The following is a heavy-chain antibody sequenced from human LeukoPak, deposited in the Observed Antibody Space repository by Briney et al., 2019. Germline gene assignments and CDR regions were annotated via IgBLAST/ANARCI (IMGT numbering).Heavy chain of an antibody. Sequence: GGSLRLSCAASGFTVSTNYMNWVRQAPGKGLEWASILYSGSSTYYADSAEGRFTISRDSSKNTLFLQMNDLRAEDTAVYYCARVGDHFHWYLDLWGRGTLVTVSS. CDR1: GFTVSTNY. D-gene: IGHD3-3*02. V-gene: IGHV3-53*01. J-gene: IGHJ2*01. CDR3: ARVGDHFHWYLDL. CDR2: LYSGSST.